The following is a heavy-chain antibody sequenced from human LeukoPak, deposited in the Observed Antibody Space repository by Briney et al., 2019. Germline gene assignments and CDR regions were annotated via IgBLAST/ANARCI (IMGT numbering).Heavy chain of an antibody. Sequence: GRSLRLSCAASGFTFSRNAMHWVRQAPGEGLEWVAAISDDGTNKYYADSVKGRLTISRDNSKNTLYLQMNSLRDEDTAVYYCARESLQLFSYWGQGTLVTVSS. D-gene: IGHD5-18*01. CDR3: ARESLQLFSY. CDR2: ISDDGTNK. CDR1: GFTFSRNA. J-gene: IGHJ4*02. V-gene: IGHV3-30-3*01.